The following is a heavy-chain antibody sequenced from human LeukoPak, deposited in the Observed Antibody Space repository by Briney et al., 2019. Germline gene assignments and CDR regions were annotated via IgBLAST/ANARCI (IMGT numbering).Heavy chain of an antibody. Sequence: GGSLRLSCAASGFTFSSYWMHWVRQAPGKGLVWVSRINSDGSSTSYADSVKGRFTISRDNAKNTLCLQMNSLRAEDTAVYYCARETGSGYGMDVWGQGTTVAVSS. CDR3: ARETGSGYGMDV. D-gene: IGHD3-10*01. J-gene: IGHJ6*02. CDR1: GFTFSSYW. CDR2: INSDGSST. V-gene: IGHV3-74*01.